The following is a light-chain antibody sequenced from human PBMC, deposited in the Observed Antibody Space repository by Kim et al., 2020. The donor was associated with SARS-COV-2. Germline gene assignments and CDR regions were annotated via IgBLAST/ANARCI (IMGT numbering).Light chain of an antibody. CDR1: QILLQSNGYNY. V-gene: IGKV2-28*01. CDR3: KQVLKTPLLT. J-gene: IGKJ4*01. CDR2: LGS. Sequence: ASITFRCNQILLQSNGYNYLDWYLQKPGQSPQRLIYLGSKRASRVPDRFSGSESGTDSTLNISRVEAEDVGVYYWKQVLKTPLLTFGRGTQVHI.